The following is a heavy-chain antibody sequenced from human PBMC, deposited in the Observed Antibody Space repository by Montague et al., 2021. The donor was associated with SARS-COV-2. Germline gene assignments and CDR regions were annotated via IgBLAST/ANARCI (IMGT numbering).Heavy chain of an antibody. CDR3: VREKAGGLRNVFGI. Sequence: SETLSLTCTVSGFSIGSGDYWGWIRQPPGKGLEWIGSIYHSGTTXXNPSLQSRLTMSIDTSTNQFSLRLTSVTAADTAVFFCVREKAGGLRNVFGIWGQGTTVTVSS. CDR2: IYHSGTT. CDR1: GFSIGSGDY. J-gene: IGHJ3*02. V-gene: IGHV4-38-2*02.